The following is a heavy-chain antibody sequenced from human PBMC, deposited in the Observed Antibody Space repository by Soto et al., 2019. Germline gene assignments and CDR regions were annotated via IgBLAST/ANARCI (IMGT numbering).Heavy chain of an antibody. J-gene: IGHJ4*02. CDR1: GGSSSSGVYY. CDR3: ARLLSGDYTFAC. CDR2: IYYNGNI. V-gene: IGHV4-61*08. D-gene: IGHD4-17*01. Sequence: SETLSLTCTVSGGSSSSGVYYWSWIRQPPGKGLEFIGYIYYNGNINYNPSLKSRVTILVDTSKKQFSLDLRSVTAADTAVYYCARLLSGDYTFACWGRGTLVTVSS.